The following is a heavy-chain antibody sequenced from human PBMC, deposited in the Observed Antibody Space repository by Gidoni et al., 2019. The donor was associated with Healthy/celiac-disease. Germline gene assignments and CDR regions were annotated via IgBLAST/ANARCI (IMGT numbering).Heavy chain of an antibody. D-gene: IGHD1-26*01. J-gene: IGHJ4*02. CDR3: AELGSYNIYREFDY. Sequence: QVQLVESGGVVVQSGRSLRLSCAASAFTFRGYAMHWVRQAPGKGLEWVAVISYDGSNKYYADSVKGRFTISRDNSKNTLYLQMNSLRAEDTAVYYCAELGSYNIYREFDYWGQGTLVTVSS. CDR1: AFTFRGYA. CDR2: ISYDGSNK. V-gene: IGHV3-30-3*01.